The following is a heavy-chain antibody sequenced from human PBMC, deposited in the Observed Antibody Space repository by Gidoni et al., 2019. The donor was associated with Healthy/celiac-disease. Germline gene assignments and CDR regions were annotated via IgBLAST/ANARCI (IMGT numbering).Heavy chain of an antibody. CDR2: IYHSGST. CDR3: ARKAVDVVVPAATNWFDP. D-gene: IGHD2-2*01. CDR1: GYSISSGSY. V-gene: IGHV4-38-2*02. J-gene: IGHJ5*02. Sequence: QVQLQESGPGLVKPSETLSLTCTVSGYSISSGSYWGWIRQPPGKGLEWIGSIYHSGSTYYNPSLKSRVTISVDTSKNQFSLKLSSVTAADTAVYYCARKAVDVVVPAATNWFDPWGQGTLVTVSS.